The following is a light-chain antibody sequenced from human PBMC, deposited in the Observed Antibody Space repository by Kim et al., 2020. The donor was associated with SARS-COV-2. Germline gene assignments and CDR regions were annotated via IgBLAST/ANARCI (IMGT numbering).Light chain of an antibody. V-gene: IGKV1-5*01. J-gene: IGKJ2*01. CDR2: DAS. CDR1: QRMGTW. Sequence: SASVGYRVTITCRASQRMGTWLAWYQQKPGEAPKLLIYDASSLRRGVPSRFSGSGSATEFSLTISSLQPEDAATYYCQQYDSFMYTFGQGTKLEI. CDR3: QQYDSFMYT.